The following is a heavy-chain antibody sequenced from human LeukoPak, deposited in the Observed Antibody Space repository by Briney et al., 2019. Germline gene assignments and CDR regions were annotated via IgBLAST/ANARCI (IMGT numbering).Heavy chain of an antibody. CDR1: GGSISSGDSH. V-gene: IGHV4-30-4*01. CDR2: IFYSGNI. CDR3: ARAPGVAEVGRLDL. J-gene: IGHJ2*01. Sequence: PSETLSLTCTVSGGSISSGDSHRSWIRQPPGKGLEWIGYIFYSGNIYYNPSLKSRLTISLDMSKNQFSLKLSSTTAADTAVYYCARAPGVAEVGRLDLWGRGTLVTVSS. D-gene: IGHD7-27*01.